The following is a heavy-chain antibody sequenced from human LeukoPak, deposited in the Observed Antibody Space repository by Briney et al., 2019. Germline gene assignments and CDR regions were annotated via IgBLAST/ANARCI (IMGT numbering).Heavy chain of an antibody. D-gene: IGHD3-22*01. Sequence: SQTLSLTCAISGDSVSSNSAAWNWIRQSPSRGLEWLGRTYYRSKWYNDYAVSVKSRITINPDTSKNQFSLQLNSVTPEDTAVYYCARDSGYYYDSSGYPLDYWGQGTLVTVSS. V-gene: IGHV6-1*01. CDR1: GDSVSSNSAA. CDR2: TYYRSKWYN. CDR3: ARDSGYYYDSSGYPLDY. J-gene: IGHJ4*02.